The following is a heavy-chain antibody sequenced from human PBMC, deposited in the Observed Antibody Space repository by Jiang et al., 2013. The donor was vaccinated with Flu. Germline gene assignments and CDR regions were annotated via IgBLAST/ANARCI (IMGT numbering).Heavy chain of an antibody. Sequence: KVSCKASGGTFSSYAISWVRQAPGQGLEWMGGIIPIFGTANYAQKFQGRVTITADESTSTAYMELSSLRSEDTAVYYCARSRELGIDYYYYYMDVWGKGTTVTVSS. CDR1: GGTFSSYA. J-gene: IGHJ6*03. D-gene: IGHD7-27*01. CDR2: IIPIFGTA. CDR3: ARSRELGIDYYYYYMDV. V-gene: IGHV1-69*01.